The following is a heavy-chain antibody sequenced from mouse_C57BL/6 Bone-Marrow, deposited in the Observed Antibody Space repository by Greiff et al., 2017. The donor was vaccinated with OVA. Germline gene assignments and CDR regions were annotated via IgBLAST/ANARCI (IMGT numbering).Heavy chain of an antibody. CDR2: ISDGGSYT. CDR1: GFTFSSYA. J-gene: IGHJ2*01. V-gene: IGHV5-4*01. CDR3: AREAYSDY. Sequence: EVKLVESGGGLVKPGGSLKLSCAASGFTFSSYAMSWVRQTPEKRLEWVATISDGGSYTYYPDNVKGRFTISRDNAKNNLYLQMSHLKSEDTAMYYCAREAYSDYWGQGTTLTVSS.